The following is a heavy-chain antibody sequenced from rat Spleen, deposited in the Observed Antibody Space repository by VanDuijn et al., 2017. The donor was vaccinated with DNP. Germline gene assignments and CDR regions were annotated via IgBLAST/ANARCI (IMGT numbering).Heavy chain of an antibody. CDR3: ARTGGDYYFDY. Sequence: EVQLQESGSGLVKPSQSLSLTCSVTGYSITTNFWGWIRKFPGNKMEYIGHISYSGSTNYNPSLKSRISITRDTSKNHFFLQLNSVTTEDTATYYCARTGGDYYFDYWGQGVMVTVSS. V-gene: IGHV3-1*01. D-gene: IGHD1-1*01. CDR2: ISYSGST. CDR1: GYSITTNF. J-gene: IGHJ2*01.